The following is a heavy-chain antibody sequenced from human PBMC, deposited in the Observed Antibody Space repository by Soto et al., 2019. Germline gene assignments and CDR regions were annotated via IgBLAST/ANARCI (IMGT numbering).Heavy chain of an antibody. CDR2: INPSGGST. Sequence: ASVKVSCKASGYTFTSYYMHWVRQAPGQGLEWMGIINPSGGSTSYAQKFQGRVTMTRDTSTSTVYMELSSLRSEDTAVYYCAKDQGARGELYCSSFIDYWGQGTLVTVSS. CDR1: GYTFTSYY. V-gene: IGHV1-46*01. J-gene: IGHJ4*02. D-gene: IGHD6-13*01. CDR3: AKDQGARGELYCSSFIDY.